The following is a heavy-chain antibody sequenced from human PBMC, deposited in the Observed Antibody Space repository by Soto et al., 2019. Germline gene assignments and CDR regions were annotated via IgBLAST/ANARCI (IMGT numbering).Heavy chain of an antibody. D-gene: IGHD3-22*01. CDR2: TYFSGST. V-gene: IGHV4-31*11. Sequence: SETLSLTCAACGDSVKRGGDYGIWIRKHPGKGLEWIGHTYFSGSTNYSPSLKSRVSISVDTSKNQFSLKLSSVTAADTAVYFCARVPYNHHDSRNDAFEIWGRGTMVTVSS. J-gene: IGHJ3*02. CDR1: GDSVKRGGDY. CDR3: ARVPYNHHDSRNDAFEI.